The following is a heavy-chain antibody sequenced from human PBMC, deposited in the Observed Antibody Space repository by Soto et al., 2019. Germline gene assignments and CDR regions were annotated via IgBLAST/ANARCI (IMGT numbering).Heavy chain of an antibody. V-gene: IGHV4-59*01. CDR1: GGSISSYY. D-gene: IGHD6-19*01. J-gene: IGHJ6*02. CDR2: IYYSGST. Sequence: SETLSLTCTVSGGSISSYYWSWIRQPPGKGLEWIGYIYYSGSTNYNPSLKSRVTISVDTSKNQFSLKLSSVTAADTAVYYCARVIEAVAGGPNYGMDVWGQGTTVTVSS. CDR3: ARVIEAVAGGPNYGMDV.